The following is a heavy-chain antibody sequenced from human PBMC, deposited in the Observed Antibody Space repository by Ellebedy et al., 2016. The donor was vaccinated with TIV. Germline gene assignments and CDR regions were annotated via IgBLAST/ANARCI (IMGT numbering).Heavy chain of an antibody. V-gene: IGHV1-69*05. D-gene: IGHD3-22*01. J-gene: IGHJ4*02. CDR2: LIPMIGTP. CDR3: ARAIYDSSGYPPDY. CDR1: GGTFSSYA. Sequence: AASVKVSCKASGGTFSSYAISWVRQAPGQGLEWMGGLIPMIGTPNYAQKFQGRVKITTDEFTSTAYMELSSLKSDDTAGYYCARAIYDSSGYPPDYWGQGTLVTVSS.